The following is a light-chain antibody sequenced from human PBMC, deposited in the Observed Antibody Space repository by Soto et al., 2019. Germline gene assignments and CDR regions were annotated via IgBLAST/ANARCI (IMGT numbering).Light chain of an antibody. CDR2: DAS. CDR3: QQYNSYSYT. CDR1: QSISSW. J-gene: IGKJ2*01. V-gene: IGKV1-5*01. Sequence: DIQMTQSPSTLSASVGDRVTITCRASQSISSWLAWYQQKPGKDAKLLLYDASCLESGVPSRFSGSGSGTAFTLIISSLQHDDFATYYCQQYNSYSYTFGQGTKLEIK.